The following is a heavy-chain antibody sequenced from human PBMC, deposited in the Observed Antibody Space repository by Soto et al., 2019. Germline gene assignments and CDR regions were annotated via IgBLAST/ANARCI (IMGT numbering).Heavy chain of an antibody. J-gene: IGHJ4*02. D-gene: IGHD3-16*01. CDR1: GYTFNFYG. V-gene: IGHV1-18*01. CDR2: ISGFNGNT. CDR3: ARIGVSSGHESPDFDS. Sequence: ASVKVSCKASGYTFNFYGITWVRQAPGQGLEWMGWISGFNGNTNYAADLQGRVTMTTDTSTSTAYMELRGLRSDDTAVYYCARIGVSSGHESPDFDSWGQGTLVTVGS.